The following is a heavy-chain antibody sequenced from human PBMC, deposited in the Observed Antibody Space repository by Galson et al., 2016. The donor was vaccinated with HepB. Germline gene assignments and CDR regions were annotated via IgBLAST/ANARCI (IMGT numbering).Heavy chain of an antibody. CDR3: ATGEQLARRPDMRTPLPRFAP. J-gene: IGHJ5*02. V-gene: IGHV1-24*01. CDR1: GYTLTELS. CDR2: FDPEDGET. Sequence: SVKVSCKVSGYTLTELSMHWVRQAPGKGLEWMGGFDPEDGETIYAQKFQGRVTMTEDTSTDTAYMELSSLRSEDTAVYYCATGEQLARRPDMRTPLPRFAPCGQRTLVTVSS. D-gene: IGHD1-1*01.